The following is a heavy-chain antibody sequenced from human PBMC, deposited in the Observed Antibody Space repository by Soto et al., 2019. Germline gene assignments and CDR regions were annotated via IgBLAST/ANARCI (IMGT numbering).Heavy chain of an antibody. Sequence: ASVKVSCKASGYTFTRYTMYWVRQAPGQRLEWMGWINAGNGNTKYSQKFQGRVTITRDTSASTAYMELRSLRSDDTAVYYCARGVSAGHQGVDPWGQGTLVTVSS. CDR1: GYTFTRYT. CDR2: INAGNGNT. V-gene: IGHV1-3*01. CDR3: ARGVSAGHQGVDP. D-gene: IGHD6-19*01. J-gene: IGHJ5*02.